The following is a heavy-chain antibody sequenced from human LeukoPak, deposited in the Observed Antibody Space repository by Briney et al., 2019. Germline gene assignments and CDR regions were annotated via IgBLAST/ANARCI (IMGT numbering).Heavy chain of an antibody. CDR1: GGSISSSSYY. V-gene: IGHV4-39*01. CDR2: IYYSGGT. J-gene: IGHJ4*02. D-gene: IGHD1-1*01. Sequence: PSETLSLTCTVSGGSISSSSYYWGWIRQPPGKGLEWIGSIYYSGGTYYNPSLKSRVTISVDTSKNQFSLKLSSVTAADTAVYYCARRQGKLERRFDYWGQGTLVTVSS. CDR3: ARRQGKLERRFDY.